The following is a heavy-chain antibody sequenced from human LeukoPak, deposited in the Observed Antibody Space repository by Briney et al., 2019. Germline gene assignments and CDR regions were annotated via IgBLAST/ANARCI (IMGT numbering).Heavy chain of an antibody. Sequence: GGSLRLSCAASGLRLSTYAMNWVRQAPGKGLEWVSGISGSGTNTYYADSVRGQFTISRDNAKNTVYLHMKRLRVEDTAVYYCAKARYDTILGVAIPAFAIWGQGTMVTVSS. CDR2: ISGSGTNT. D-gene: IGHD3-3*01. CDR1: GLRLSTYA. CDR3: AKARYDTILGVAIPAFAI. V-gene: IGHV3-23*01. J-gene: IGHJ3*02.